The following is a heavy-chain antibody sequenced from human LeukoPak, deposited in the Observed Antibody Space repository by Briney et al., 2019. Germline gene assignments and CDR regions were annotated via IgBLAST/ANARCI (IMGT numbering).Heavy chain of an antibody. D-gene: IGHD6-13*01. CDR3: AKDIGSSWYPFLYYYYGMDV. J-gene: IGHJ6*02. Sequence: PGGSLRLSCAASGFTFSSYGMHWVRQAPGKGLEWVAVIPYDGSNKYYADSVKGRFTISRDNSKNTLYLQMNSLRAEDTAVYYCAKDIGSSWYPFLYYYYGMDVWGQGTTVTVSS. CDR2: IPYDGSNK. CDR1: GFTFSSYG. V-gene: IGHV3-30*18.